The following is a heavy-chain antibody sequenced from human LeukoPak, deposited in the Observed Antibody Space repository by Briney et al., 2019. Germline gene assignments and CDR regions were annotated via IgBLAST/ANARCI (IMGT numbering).Heavy chain of an antibody. J-gene: IGHJ6*03. CDR3: ARDRGEVATLYYYYYMDV. CDR2: INPNSGGT. V-gene: IGHV1-2*02. CDR1: GHTFTGYY. D-gene: IGHD5-24*01. Sequence: VASVKVSCKASGHTFTGYYMHWVRQAPGQGLAWMGWINPNSGGTNYAQKFQGRVTKTKDTSISTAYMELSRLRSDDTAVYYCARDRGEVATLYYYYYMDVWAKGPRSPSP.